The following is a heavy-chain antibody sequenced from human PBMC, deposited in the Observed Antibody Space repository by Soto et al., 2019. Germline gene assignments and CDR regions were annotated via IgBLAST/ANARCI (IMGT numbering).Heavy chain of an antibody. D-gene: IGHD3-3*01. J-gene: IGHJ5*02. Sequence: QVQLVQSGAEVKKPGASVKVSCKATGYTFTSYGISWVRQAPGQGIEWMGWISGYDANTNYAQKVQGRVTMTTDTSTSTAYMELRRLRSDDTAVYYCARYDFWSGYYGITGWFDPWGQGTLVTVSS. CDR1: GYTFTSYG. CDR2: ISGYDANT. CDR3: ARYDFWSGYYGITGWFDP. V-gene: IGHV1-18*01.